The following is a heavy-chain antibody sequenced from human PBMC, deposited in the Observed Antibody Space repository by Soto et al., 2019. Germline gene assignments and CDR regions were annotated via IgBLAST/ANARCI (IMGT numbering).Heavy chain of an antibody. J-gene: IGHJ4*02. CDR3: AQLPWKEMWPRAPVVN. D-gene: IGHD3-16*02. V-gene: IGHV4-59*01. CDR2: IYYSGST. CDR1: GDSINSYY. Sequence: SETLSLTCTVSGDSINSYYWSWIRQPPGKGLEWIGYIYYSGSTNYNPSLKSRVTISVDTSKNQFSLKLSSVTAADTATYYCAQLPWKEMWPRAPVVNWGQGTPVTVSS.